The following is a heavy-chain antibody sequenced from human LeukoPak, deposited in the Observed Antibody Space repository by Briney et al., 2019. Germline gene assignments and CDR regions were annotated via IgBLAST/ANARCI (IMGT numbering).Heavy chain of an antibody. CDR1: GGSFSGYY. CDR2: IYTSGST. Sequence: PSETLSLTCAVYGGSFSGYYWSWIRQPAGKGLEWIGRIYTSGSTNYNPSLKSRVTISVDKSKNQFSLKLSSVTAADTAVYYCARDSFSGSNTFIDYWGQGTLVTVAS. D-gene: IGHD1-26*01. CDR3: ARDSFSGSNTFIDY. J-gene: IGHJ4*02. V-gene: IGHV4-4*07.